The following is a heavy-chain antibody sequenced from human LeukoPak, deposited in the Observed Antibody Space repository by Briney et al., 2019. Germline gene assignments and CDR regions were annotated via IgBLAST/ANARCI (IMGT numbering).Heavy chain of an antibody. V-gene: IGHV3-73*01. CDR1: GFTFSGSA. CDR3: ARDPGKAGRAAAGRGLDY. CDR2: IRSKANSYAT. J-gene: IGHJ4*02. D-gene: IGHD6-13*01. Sequence: GGSLRLSCAASGFTFSGSAMHWVRQASGKGLEWVGRIRSKANSYATAYAASVKGRFTISRDDSKNTAYLQMNSLKTEDTAVYYCARDPGKAGRAAAGRGLDYWGQGTLVTVSS.